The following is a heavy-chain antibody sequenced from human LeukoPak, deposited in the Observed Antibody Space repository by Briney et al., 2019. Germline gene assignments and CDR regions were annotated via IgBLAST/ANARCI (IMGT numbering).Heavy chain of an antibody. CDR3: ARDLGRYDFWSGYYNPYYYYMDV. J-gene: IGHJ6*03. CDR1: GGSISSYY. CDR2: IYYSGST. D-gene: IGHD3-3*01. Sequence: PSETLSLTCTVSGGSISSYYWSWIRQPPGKGLEWIGYIYYSGSTNYNPSLKSRVTISVDTSKNQFSLKLSSVTAADTAVYYCARDLGRYDFWSGYYNPYYYYMDVWGKGTTVTVSS. V-gene: IGHV4-59*01.